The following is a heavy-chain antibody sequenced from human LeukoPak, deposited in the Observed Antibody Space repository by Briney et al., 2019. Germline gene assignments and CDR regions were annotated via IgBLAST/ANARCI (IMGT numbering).Heavy chain of an antibody. V-gene: IGHV3-9*03. Sequence: PGGSLRLSCAASGFTFDDYAMHWVRQAPGKGLEWVSGISWNSGSIGYADSVKGRFTISRDNAKNSLYLQMNSLRAEDMALYYCAKGLKTGTTSGFDYWGQGTLVTVSS. J-gene: IGHJ4*02. CDR3: AKGLKTGTTSGFDY. CDR1: GFTFDDYA. CDR2: ISWNSGSI. D-gene: IGHD1-1*01.